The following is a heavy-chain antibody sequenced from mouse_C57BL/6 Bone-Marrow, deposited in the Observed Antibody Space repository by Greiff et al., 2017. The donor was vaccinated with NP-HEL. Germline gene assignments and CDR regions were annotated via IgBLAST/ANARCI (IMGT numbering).Heavy chain of an antibody. J-gene: IGHJ3*01. CDR2: IWSGGST. D-gene: IGHD2-5*01. CDR3: ARNAYYSSYGFAY. V-gene: IGHV2-2*01. CDR1: GFSLTSYG. Sequence: QVQLKESGPGLVQPSPSLSITCKVSGFSLTSYGVHWVRQSPGKGLEWLGVIWSGGSTAYNEAFISRMSISTDNSNSQVFSKMNSLQADDTAIYYCARNAYYSSYGFAYWGQGTLVTVSA.